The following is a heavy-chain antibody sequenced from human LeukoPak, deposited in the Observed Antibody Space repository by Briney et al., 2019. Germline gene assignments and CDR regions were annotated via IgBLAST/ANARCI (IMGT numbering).Heavy chain of an antibody. CDR3: ARRAGDYSHPYDY. V-gene: IGHV3-48*01. Sequence: PGGSLRLSCAASGFTFNTYSMNWVRQAPGKGLEWVSYISSTSNTIYYTESVKGRFTISRDNAKNSLYLQMNTLRAEDTAVYYCARRAGDYSHPYDYWGQGTLVTVSS. J-gene: IGHJ4*02. CDR2: ISSTSNTI. CDR1: GFTFNTYS. D-gene: IGHD3-22*01.